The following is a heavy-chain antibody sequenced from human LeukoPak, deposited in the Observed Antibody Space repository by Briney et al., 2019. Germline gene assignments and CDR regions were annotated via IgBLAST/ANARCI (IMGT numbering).Heavy chain of an antibody. J-gene: IGHJ4*02. V-gene: IGHV3-23*01. D-gene: IGHD4-23*01. CDR3: AKDYSGYGGLLFDY. Sequence: PGGSLRLSCAASGFTFSAYAMSWVRQAPGKGLEWVSAISGGGGSTYYADSVKGRFTISRDDSKNTLYLQMNSLRAEDTAVYYCAKDYSGYGGLLFDYWGQGTLVTVSS. CDR2: ISGGGGST. CDR1: GFTFSAYA.